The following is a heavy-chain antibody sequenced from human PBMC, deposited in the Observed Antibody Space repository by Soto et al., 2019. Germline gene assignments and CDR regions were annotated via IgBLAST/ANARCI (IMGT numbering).Heavy chain of an antibody. J-gene: IGHJ5*02. D-gene: IGHD3-10*01. CDR3: ARAGTTMVRGVISGWFDP. CDR2: IYYSGST. V-gene: IGHV4-59*01. Sequence: SSETLSLTCTVSDGSISSYYWSWMRQPPGKGLEWIGYIYYSGSTNYNPSLKSRVTISEDTSKNQFSLKLSSVTAADTAVYYCARAGTTMVRGVISGWFDPWGQGTLVTVSS. CDR1: DGSISSYY.